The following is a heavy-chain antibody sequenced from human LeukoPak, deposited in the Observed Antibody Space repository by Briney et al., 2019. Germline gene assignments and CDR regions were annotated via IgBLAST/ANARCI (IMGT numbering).Heavy chain of an antibody. Sequence: GSSVTVSCTASGGTFSSYAISWVRQAPGQGLEWMGGIIRIFGTANYAQKFQGRVTITTDESTSTAYMELSSLRSEDTAVYYCARTYDFWSGSNWFDPWGQGTLVTVSS. V-gene: IGHV1-69*05. D-gene: IGHD3-3*01. J-gene: IGHJ5*02. CDR3: ARTYDFWSGSNWFDP. CDR2: IIRIFGTA. CDR1: GGTFSSYA.